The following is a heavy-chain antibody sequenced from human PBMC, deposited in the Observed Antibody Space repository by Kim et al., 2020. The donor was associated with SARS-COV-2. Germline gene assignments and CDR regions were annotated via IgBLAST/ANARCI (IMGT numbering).Heavy chain of an antibody. Sequence: SETLSLTCAVYGGSFSGYYWSWIRQPPGKGLEWIGEINHSGSTNYNPSLKSRVTISVDTSKNQFSLKLSSVTAADTAVYYCARGRTMNHRATELRYFDWSRGHTFDYWGQGTLVTVSS. D-gene: IGHD3-9*01. J-gene: IGHJ4*02. CDR2: INHSGST. CDR1: GGSFSGYY. CDR3: ARGRTMNHRATELRYFDWSRGHTFDY. V-gene: IGHV4-34*01.